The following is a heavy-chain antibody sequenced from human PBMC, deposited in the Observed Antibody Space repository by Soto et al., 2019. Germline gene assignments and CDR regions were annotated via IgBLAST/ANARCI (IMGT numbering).Heavy chain of an antibody. D-gene: IGHD3-16*01. CDR2: ISWNSGSI. J-gene: IGHJ6*03. V-gene: IGHV3-9*01. CDR1: GFTFDDYA. CDR3: AKDIGGSTLSSNIEAGYMDV. Sequence: GGSLRLSCAASGFTFDDYAMHWVRQAPGKGLEWVSGISWNSGSIGYADSVKGRFTISRDNAKNSLYLQMNSLRAEDTALYYCAKDIGGSTLSSNIEAGYMDVWGKGTTVTVSS.